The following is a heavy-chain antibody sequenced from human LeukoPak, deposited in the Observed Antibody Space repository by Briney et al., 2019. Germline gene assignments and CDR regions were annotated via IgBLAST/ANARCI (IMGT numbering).Heavy chain of an antibody. CDR1: GGSISSGSYY. CDR2: IYTSGST. J-gene: IGHJ4*02. CDR3: ARARYSSGWTPHY. D-gene: IGHD6-19*01. Sequence: SETLSLTCTVSGGSISSGSYYWSWIRQPAGKVLEWIGRIYTSGSTNYNPSLKSRVTISVDTSKNQFSLKLSSVTAADTAVYYCARARYSSGWTPHYWGQGTLVTVSS. V-gene: IGHV4-61*02.